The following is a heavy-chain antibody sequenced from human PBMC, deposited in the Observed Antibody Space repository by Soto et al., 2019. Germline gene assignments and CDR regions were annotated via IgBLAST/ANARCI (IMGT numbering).Heavy chain of an antibody. Sequence: SVKVSCKASGGTFSSYTISWVRQAPGQGLEWMGRIIPILGIANYAQKFQGRVTITADKSTSTAYMELSSLRSADTAVYYCARIPTAYYYDSSGYYGFDYWGQGTLVTVSS. CDR2: IIPILGIA. V-gene: IGHV1-69*02. D-gene: IGHD3-22*01. J-gene: IGHJ4*02. CDR3: ARIPTAYYYDSSGYYGFDY. CDR1: GGTFSSYT.